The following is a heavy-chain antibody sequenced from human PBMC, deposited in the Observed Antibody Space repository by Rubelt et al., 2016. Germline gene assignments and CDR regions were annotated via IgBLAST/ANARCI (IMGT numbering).Heavy chain of an antibody. Sequence: QVQLVQSGAEVKKPGASVKVSCKASGYTFTSYAMHWVRQAPGQRLEWMGWINAGTGNTKYSQKFQGRVTITRDTSASTAYMELSSLRSEDTAVYYCACQGVDESGWLPNFYYYYGMDVWGQGTTVTVSS. CDR2: INAGTGNT. CDR1: GYTFTSYA. J-gene: IGHJ6*02. D-gene: IGHD6-19*01. CDR3: ACQGVDESGWLPNFYYYYGMDV. V-gene: IGHV1-3*01.